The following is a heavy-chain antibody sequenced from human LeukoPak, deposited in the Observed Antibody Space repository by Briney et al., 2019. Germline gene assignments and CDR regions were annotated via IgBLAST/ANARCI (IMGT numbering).Heavy chain of an antibody. J-gene: IGHJ5*02. CDR1: GGSISSSSNY. CDR3: ARNSNFAWFDP. CDR2: IYYSGST. D-gene: IGHD4-11*01. Sequence: SETLSLTCTVSGGSISSSSNYWGWIRQPPGKGLEWIGSIYYSGSTYYNPSLKSRVTISVDTSKNQFSLKLSSVTAADTAVYYCARNSNFAWFDPWGQGTLVTVSS. V-gene: IGHV4-39*01.